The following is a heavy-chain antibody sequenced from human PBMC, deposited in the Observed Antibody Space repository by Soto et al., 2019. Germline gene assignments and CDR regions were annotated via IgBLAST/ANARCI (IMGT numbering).Heavy chain of an antibody. CDR1: GGTFSSYA. V-gene: IGHV1-69*01. CDR2: IIPIFGTA. Sequence: QVQLVQSGAEVKKPGSSVKVSCKASGGTFSSYAISWVRQAPGQGLEWMGGIIPIFGTANYAQKFQGRVTITADEATSTAYMELSSLRSEDTAVYYCARDWGVPSLDLYNWCDPWVQGTLVTVSS. D-gene: IGHD3-16*01. CDR3: ARDWGVPSLDLYNWCDP. J-gene: IGHJ5*02.